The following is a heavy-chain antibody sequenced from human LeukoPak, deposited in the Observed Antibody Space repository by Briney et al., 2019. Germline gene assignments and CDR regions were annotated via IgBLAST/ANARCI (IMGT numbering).Heavy chain of an antibody. D-gene: IGHD2-2*01. CDR3: AKDLEYCSSTSCYDYYYGMDV. V-gene: IGHV3-30*02. CDR1: GLSVSSYC. Sequence: GGSLRLSCAASGLSVSSYCMDWARLPPRKGRGSVAFIRDDGSNKYYADSVKGRFTISRDNSKNTLYLQMNSLRAEDTAVYYCAKDLEYCSSTSCYDYYYGMDVWGQGTTVTVSS. CDR2: IRDDGSNK. J-gene: IGHJ6*02.